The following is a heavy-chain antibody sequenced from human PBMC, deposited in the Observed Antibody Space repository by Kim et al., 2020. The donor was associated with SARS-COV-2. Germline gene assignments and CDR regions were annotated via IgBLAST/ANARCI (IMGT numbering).Heavy chain of an antibody. V-gene: IGHV3-23*01. D-gene: IGHD2-15*01. J-gene: IGHJ4*02. Sequence: GRFTIARDKSTNTLYLQMNSLRAEDTAVYYCAKDRGYCSGGSCYSPFDYWGQGTLVTVSS. CDR3: AKDRGYCSGGSCYSPFDY.